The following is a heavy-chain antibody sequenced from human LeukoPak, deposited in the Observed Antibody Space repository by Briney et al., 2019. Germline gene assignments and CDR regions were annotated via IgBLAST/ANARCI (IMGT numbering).Heavy chain of an antibody. CDR2: ISGSGGST. CDR1: GFTFSGYA. J-gene: IGHJ4*02. Sequence: GGSLRLSCAASGFTFSGYAMSWVRQAPGKGLEWVSAISGSGGSTYYADSVKGRFTISRDNSKNTLYLQMNSLRAEDTAVYYCAKVIYDFWSGYSIYYFDYWGQGTLVTVSS. CDR3: AKVIYDFWSGYSIYYFDY. V-gene: IGHV3-23*01. D-gene: IGHD3-3*01.